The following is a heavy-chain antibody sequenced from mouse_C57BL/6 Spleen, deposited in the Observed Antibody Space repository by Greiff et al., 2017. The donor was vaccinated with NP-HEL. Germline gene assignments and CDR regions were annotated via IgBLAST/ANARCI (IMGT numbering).Heavy chain of an antibody. CDR1: GFTFSSYA. CDR3: ARDSGSYAVWFAY. D-gene: IGHD1-1*02. Sequence: EVKLMESGGGLVKPGGSLKLSCAASGFTFSSYAMSWVRQTPEKRLEWVATISDGGSYTYYPDNVKGRFTISRDNAKNNLYLQMSHLKSEDTAMDYYARDSGSYAVWFAYWGQGTLVTVSA. CDR2: ISDGGSYT. J-gene: IGHJ3*01. V-gene: IGHV5-4*01.